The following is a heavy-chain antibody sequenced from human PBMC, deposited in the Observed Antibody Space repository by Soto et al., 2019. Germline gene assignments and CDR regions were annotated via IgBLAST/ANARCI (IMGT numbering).Heavy chain of an antibody. D-gene: IGHD3-10*01. CDR1: GFTFDDYA. CDR3: AKVGITMVRGGIYFDY. Sequence: GGSLRLSCAASGFTFDDYAMHWVRQAPGKGLEWVSGISWNSGSIGYADSVKGRFTISRDNAKNSLYLQMNSLRAEDTALYYCAKVGITMVRGGIYFDYWGQGTLVTVSS. J-gene: IGHJ4*02. V-gene: IGHV3-9*01. CDR2: ISWNSGSI.